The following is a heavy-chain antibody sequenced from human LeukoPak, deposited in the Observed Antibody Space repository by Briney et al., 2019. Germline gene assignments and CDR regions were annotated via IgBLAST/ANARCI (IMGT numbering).Heavy chain of an antibody. Sequence: GGSLRLSCAASGFTSSSYAMSWIRQAPGKGLEWVSAVSGSGGSTYYADSVKGRFTISRDSSKNTLYLQMNNLRAEDTAVYYCAKNSGFSYGYYFDYWGQGTLVTVSS. J-gene: IGHJ4*02. D-gene: IGHD5-18*01. CDR1: GFTSSSYA. CDR2: VSGSGGST. V-gene: IGHV3-23*01. CDR3: AKNSGFSYGYYFDY.